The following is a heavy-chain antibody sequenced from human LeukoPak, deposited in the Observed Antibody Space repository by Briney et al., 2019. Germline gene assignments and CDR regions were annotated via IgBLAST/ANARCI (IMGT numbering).Heavy chain of an antibody. Sequence: PGGSLRLSCAASGFTFSSYGMNWVRQAPGTRLEWVSYVSPSSSSIYYADSVKGRFTISRDNAKNSLYLQMNSLRAEDTAVYYCAREHTPYGSGCTAAYWGQGTLVTVSS. V-gene: IGHV3-48*01. CDR2: VSPSSSSI. J-gene: IGHJ4*02. CDR3: AREHTPYGSGCTAAY. D-gene: IGHD6-19*01. CDR1: GFTFSSYG.